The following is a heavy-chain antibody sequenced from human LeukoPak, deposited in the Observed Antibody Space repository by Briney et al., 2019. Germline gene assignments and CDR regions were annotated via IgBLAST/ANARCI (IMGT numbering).Heavy chain of an antibody. V-gene: IGHV4-34*01. CDR1: GGSFSGYY. D-gene: IGHD3-3*01. J-gene: IGHJ3*02. CDR3: ARPRRYYDFWSGYYPGAFDI. Sequence: PSETLSLTCAVYGGSFSGYYWSWIRQPPGKGLEWIGEINHSGSTNYNPSLKSRVTISVDTSKNQFSLKLSSVTAADTAVYYCARPRRYYDFWSGYYPGAFDIWGQGTMVTVSS. CDR2: INHSGST.